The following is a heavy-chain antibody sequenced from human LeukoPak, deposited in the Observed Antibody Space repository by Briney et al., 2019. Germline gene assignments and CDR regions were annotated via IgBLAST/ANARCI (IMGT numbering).Heavy chain of an antibody. CDR3: ATRGAPGHYYGMDV. V-gene: IGHV3-66*01. D-gene: IGHD1-26*01. J-gene: IGHJ6*02. CDR2: ISSGGTT. Sequence: GGSLRLSCAASGFTFSSYWMAWVRQTPGKGLEWVSIISSGGTTSYADSVKGRFTISRDNSRNTLYLQMNSLRAEDTAVYYCATRGAPGHYYGMDVWGQGTTVTVSS. CDR1: GFTFSSYW.